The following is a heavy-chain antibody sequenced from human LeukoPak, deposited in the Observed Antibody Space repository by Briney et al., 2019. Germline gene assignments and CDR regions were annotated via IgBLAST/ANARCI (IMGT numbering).Heavy chain of an antibody. CDR3: ASPSETGYDILTGQTALFDY. Sequence: GGSLRLSCAASGFTVSSNYMSWVRQAPGKGLEWVSVIYSGGSTYYADSVKGRFTISRDNSKNTLYLQMNSLGAEDTAVYYCASPSETGYDILTGQTALFDYWGQGTLVTVSS. J-gene: IGHJ4*02. CDR2: IYSGGST. D-gene: IGHD3-9*01. CDR1: GFTVSSNY. V-gene: IGHV3-66*02.